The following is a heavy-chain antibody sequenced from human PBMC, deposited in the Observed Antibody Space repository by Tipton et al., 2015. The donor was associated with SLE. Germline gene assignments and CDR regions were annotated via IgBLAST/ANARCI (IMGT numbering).Heavy chain of an antibody. J-gene: IGHJ3*01. V-gene: IGHV4-4*07. CDR3: AREKENTGWFWLNAFDV. CDR1: GDSMNNYY. Sequence: GLVKPSRTLSLTCSVSGDSMNNYYWSWIRQPAGMPLEWIGRIYKTGITNYNPSLKGRLSMSVDTSKAHFSLNLNSVTAADTAIYYCAREKENTGWFWLNAFDVWGRGTLVTVST. CDR2: IYKTGIT. D-gene: IGHD6-19*01.